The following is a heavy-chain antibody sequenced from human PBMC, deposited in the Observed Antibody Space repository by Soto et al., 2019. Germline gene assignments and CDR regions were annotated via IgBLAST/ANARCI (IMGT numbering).Heavy chain of an antibody. CDR3: ATDLPDHKGYYYGMDV. CDR2: FDPEDGET. Sequence: ASVKVSCKVSGYTLTELSMHWVRQAPGKGLEWMGGFDPEDGETIYAQKFQGRVTMTEDTSTDTAYMELSSLRSEDTAVYYCATDLPDHKGYYYGMDVWGQGTTVTAP. CDR1: GYTLTELS. V-gene: IGHV1-24*01. J-gene: IGHJ6*02. D-gene: IGHD2-2*01.